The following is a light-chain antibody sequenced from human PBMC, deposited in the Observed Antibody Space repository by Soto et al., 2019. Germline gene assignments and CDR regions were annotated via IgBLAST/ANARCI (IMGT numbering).Light chain of an antibody. CDR3: HQRQSWPRT. V-gene: IGKV3-11*01. Sequence: EIVLTQSPATLSSFPGDRVTLSCRASQYINTRLACYQHRPGQAPRLLIYHTSLRAAGIPARFSASGSGTDFTLTISDVQPEDFALYYCHQRQSWPRTFGQGTKVDIK. J-gene: IGKJ1*01. CDR2: HTS. CDR1: QYINTR.